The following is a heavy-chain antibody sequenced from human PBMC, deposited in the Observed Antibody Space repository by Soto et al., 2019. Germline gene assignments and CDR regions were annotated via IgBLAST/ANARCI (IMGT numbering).Heavy chain of an antibody. CDR2: ISGSGGST. CDR3: AKMIGRGIAAAGPLDY. CDR1: GFTFSSYA. D-gene: IGHD6-13*01. J-gene: IGHJ4*02. V-gene: IGHV3-23*01. Sequence: SLRLSCAASGFTFSSYAMSWVRQAPGKGLEWVSAISGSGGSTYYADSVKGRFTISRDNSKNTLYLQMNSLRAEDTAVYYCAKMIGRGIAAAGPLDYWGQGTQVTVSS.